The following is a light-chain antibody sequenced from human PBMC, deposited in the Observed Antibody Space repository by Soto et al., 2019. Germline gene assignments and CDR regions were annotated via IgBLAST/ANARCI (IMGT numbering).Light chain of an antibody. Sequence: DIQMTQSPSTLSASVGDRVTITCRASQNISTWLAWFQQKPGKAPNLLIYDASTLESGVPGRFSGSGVGTHFTLTISGLQPEDFATYHCQHYNSYSRAFGQGTKVDIK. CDR3: QHYNSYSRA. V-gene: IGKV1-5*01. CDR2: DAS. CDR1: QNISTW. J-gene: IGKJ1*01.